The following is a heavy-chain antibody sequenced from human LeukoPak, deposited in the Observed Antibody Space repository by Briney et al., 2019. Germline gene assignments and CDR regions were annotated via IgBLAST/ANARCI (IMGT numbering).Heavy chain of an antibody. CDR1: GYTFTTYG. D-gene: IGHD1-1*01. CDR2: ISGYNGNT. Sequence: ASVKVSCKASGYTFTTYGISWVRQAPGQGLEWMGWISGYNGNTSYAQKFQGRVTVTTDTSTSTAYMELRSLRSDDTAVYYCARDYNYIYDYWGQGTLVTVSS. V-gene: IGHV1-18*01. J-gene: IGHJ4*02. CDR3: ARDYNYIYDY.